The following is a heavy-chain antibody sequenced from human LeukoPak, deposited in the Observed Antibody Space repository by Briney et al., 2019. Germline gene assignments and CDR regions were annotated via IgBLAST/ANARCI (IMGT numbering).Heavy chain of an antibody. V-gene: IGHV3-66*02. J-gene: IGHJ5*02. CDR2: IYRGGTT. CDR1: GFTVSSNT. Sequence: GGSLRLSCAASGFTVSSNTMTWVRQAPGKGLEWVSVIYRGGTTYYADYEKDRITISRDNSKNTLYLQMNSLRVEDTAVYYCASSSWSRSIWFDPWGQGTLVTVCS. D-gene: IGHD6-13*01. CDR3: ASSSWSRSIWFDP.